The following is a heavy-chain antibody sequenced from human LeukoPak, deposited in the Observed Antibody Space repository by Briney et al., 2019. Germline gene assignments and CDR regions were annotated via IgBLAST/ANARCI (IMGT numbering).Heavy chain of an antibody. CDR1: GFTFSDYS. J-gene: IGHJ1*01. D-gene: IGHD3-22*01. Sequence: PGGSLRHSCAASGFTFSDYSINCVRQAPGKGLEWVSSINPTSTSIYYADAVKGRFTISRDNAKSSLYLQMNSLRAEDTARYYCVRLRRNSDRSGYYYFYIFGAQGIQVTVSS. CDR2: INPTSTSI. CDR3: VRLRRNSDRSGYYYFYIF. V-gene: IGHV3-21*01.